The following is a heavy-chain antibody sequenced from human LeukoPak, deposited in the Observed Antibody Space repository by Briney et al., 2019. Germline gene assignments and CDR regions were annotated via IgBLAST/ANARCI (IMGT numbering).Heavy chain of an antibody. V-gene: IGHV3-33*01. CDR2: IWYDGNIK. D-gene: IGHD6-6*01. CDR1: GFTFSTHA. CDR3: ARDLAFTTELGFDI. J-gene: IGHJ3*02. Sequence: GTSLRLSCAASGFTFSTHAMHWVRQAPGKGLEWVAIIWYDGNIKYYADSVQGRFTISRDNSKNTLYLQMNSLRAEDTAVYYCARDLAFTTELGFDIWGQGTMVTVSS.